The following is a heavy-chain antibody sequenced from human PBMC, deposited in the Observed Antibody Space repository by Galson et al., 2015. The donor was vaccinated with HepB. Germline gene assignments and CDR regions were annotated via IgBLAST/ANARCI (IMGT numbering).Heavy chain of an antibody. V-gene: IGHV1-69*13. CDR3: ARDGHSFSYYDSRGEPLDI. J-gene: IGHJ3*02. D-gene: IGHD3-22*01. CDR1: GGTFSSYA. Sequence: SVKVSCKASGGTFSSYAISWVRQAPGQGLEWMGEIIPIFGTANYAQKFQGRVTITADESTSTAYMELSSLRSEDTAVYYCARDGHSFSYYDSRGEPLDIWGQGTMVTVSS. CDR2: IIPIFGTA.